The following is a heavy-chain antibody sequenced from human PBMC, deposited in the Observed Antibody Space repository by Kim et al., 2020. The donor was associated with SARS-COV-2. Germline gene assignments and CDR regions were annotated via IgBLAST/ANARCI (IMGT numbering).Heavy chain of an antibody. J-gene: IGHJ4*02. D-gene: IGHD3-10*01. CDR3: VGHRWGSGSYFDY. Sequence: YSSDPVKGRFAISRDNSQNTLSLEMNNLRVEDTAVYYCVGHRWGSGSYFDYWGQGSLVIVSS. V-gene: IGHV3-53*01.